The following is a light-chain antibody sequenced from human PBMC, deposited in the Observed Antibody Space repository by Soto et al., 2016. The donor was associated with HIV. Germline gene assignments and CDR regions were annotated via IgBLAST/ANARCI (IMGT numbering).Light chain of an antibody. CDR1: KLGDKY. CDR2: QDN. Sequence: SYDLTQPPSVSVSPGQTASITCSGDKLGDKYACWYQQKPGQPPVLVIYQDNRRPSGIPERFSGSNSGNTATLTISGTQAMDEADYYCQAWDTSTAVFGTGTKVTVL. V-gene: IGLV3-1*01. J-gene: IGLJ1*01. CDR3: QAWDTSTAV.